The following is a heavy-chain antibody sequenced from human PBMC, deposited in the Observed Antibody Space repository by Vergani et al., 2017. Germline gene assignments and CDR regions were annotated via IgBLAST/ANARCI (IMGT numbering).Heavy chain of an antibody. Sequence: QVQLVQSGAEVKKPGASVKVSCKVSGYTLTELSMHWVRQAPGKGLEWMGWINPNSGGTNYAQKFQGRVTMTRDTSISTAYMELSRLRSDDTAVYYCARGQAVIDYWGQGTLVTVSS. CDR2: INPNSGGT. V-gene: IGHV1-2*02. D-gene: IGHD6-19*01. CDR3: ARGQAVIDY. J-gene: IGHJ4*02. CDR1: GYTLTELS.